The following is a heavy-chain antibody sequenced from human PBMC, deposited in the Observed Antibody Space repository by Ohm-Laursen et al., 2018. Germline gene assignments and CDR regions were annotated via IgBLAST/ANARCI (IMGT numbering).Heavy chain of an antibody. Sequence: SQTLSLTCSVSGGSISSYYWSWIRQPPGKGLEYIGDIYFSGSGSTNYNPSLKSRVTISIDTSKKQFSLKLNSVTAADTAVYYCASRNFDYWGRGTLVIVSS. CDR1: GGSISSYY. CDR3: ASRNFDY. V-gene: IGHV4-59*01. J-gene: IGHJ4*02. CDR2: IYFSGSGST.